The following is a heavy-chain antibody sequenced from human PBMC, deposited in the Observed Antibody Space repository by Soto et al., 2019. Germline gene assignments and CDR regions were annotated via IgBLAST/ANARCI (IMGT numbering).Heavy chain of an antibody. CDR2: ISGSGGST. J-gene: IGHJ6*02. Sequence: PGGSLRLSCAASGFTFSSFAMSWVRQAPGKGLEWVSAISGSGGSTYYADSVKGRFTISRDNSKNTLYLQMNSLRAEDTAVYYCAKNSDSSGLYYYGMDVWGQGTTVTVSS. D-gene: IGHD3-22*01. V-gene: IGHV3-23*01. CDR1: GFTFSSFA. CDR3: AKNSDSSGLYYYGMDV.